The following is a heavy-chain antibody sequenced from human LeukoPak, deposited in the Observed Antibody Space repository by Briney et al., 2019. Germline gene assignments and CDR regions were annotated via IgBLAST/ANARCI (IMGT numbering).Heavy chain of an antibody. D-gene: IGHD3-10*01. Sequence: SVKVSCKASGGSFSSKAISWVRQAPGQGLEWMGGIIPIFVTTNYAQKFQGRVTITADESTNTAYMELSSLRYDDTAVYFCATSRRIHGSGLAVRYSWLDPWGPGTLVTVSS. CDR1: GGSFSSKA. CDR2: IIPIFVTT. J-gene: IGHJ5*02. V-gene: IGHV1-69*13. CDR3: ATSRRIHGSGLAVRYSWLDP.